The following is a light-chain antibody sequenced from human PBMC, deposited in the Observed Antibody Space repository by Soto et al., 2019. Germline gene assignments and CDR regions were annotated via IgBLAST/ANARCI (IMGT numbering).Light chain of an antibody. J-gene: IGKJ4*01. Sequence: EIVLTQSPDTLSLSPGDRATLSCRTSQSFSTNYLAWYQQKPGQAPRLLIYGASTRATGIPDRFSGSGSGTDFTLTISRLEPEDFAVYYCQQYGSPLTFGGGTKVEIK. CDR2: GAS. V-gene: IGKV3-20*01. CDR3: QQYGSPLT. CDR1: QSFSTNY.